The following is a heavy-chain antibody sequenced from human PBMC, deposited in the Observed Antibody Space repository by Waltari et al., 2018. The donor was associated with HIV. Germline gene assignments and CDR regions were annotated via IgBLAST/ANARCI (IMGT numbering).Heavy chain of an antibody. Sequence: QVQLEQSGAEVKKPGSSVKVSCRASGGIFGNYGFSWVRQAPGQGLEWMGGTIPVLGKRKYERKFQCRVTSTADESTSTVYMELSSLRSEDTADYCCVRRTAGDYFDYWSQGAQVTGSS. V-gene: IGHV1-69*01. CDR3: VRRTAGDYFDY. D-gene: IGHD2-21*02. J-gene: IGHJ4*02. CDR1: GGIFGNYG. CDR2: TIPVLGKR.